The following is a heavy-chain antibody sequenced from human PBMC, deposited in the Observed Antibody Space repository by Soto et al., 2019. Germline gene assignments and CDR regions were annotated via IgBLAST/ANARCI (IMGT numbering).Heavy chain of an antibody. Sequence: SETLSLTCTVSGGSISSSSYYWGWIRQPPGKGLEWIGNIYYSGSTYYNPSLKSRVTISVDTSKNQFSLKLSSVTAADTAVYYCARLTTVTPDYWGRGTLVTVSS. V-gene: IGHV4-39*01. CDR2: IYYSGST. D-gene: IGHD4-17*01. CDR3: ARLTTVTPDY. J-gene: IGHJ4*02. CDR1: GGSISSSSYY.